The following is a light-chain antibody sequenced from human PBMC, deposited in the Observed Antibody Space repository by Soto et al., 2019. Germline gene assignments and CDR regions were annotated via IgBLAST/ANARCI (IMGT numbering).Light chain of an antibody. J-gene: IGKJ1*01. CDR1: QSISSY. V-gene: IGKV1-39*01. CDR2: AAS. CDR3: QQSYSTPWT. Sequence: DLQITHSPSSLSASVLYRVTITCRGSQSISSYLNWYQQKPGKAPKLLIYAASSLQSGVPSRFSGSGSGTDFTLTISSLQPEDFATYYCQQSYSTPWTFGQGTKVDIK.